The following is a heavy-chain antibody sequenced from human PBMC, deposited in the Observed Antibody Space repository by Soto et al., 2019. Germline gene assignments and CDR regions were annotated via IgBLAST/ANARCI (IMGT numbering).Heavy chain of an antibody. Sequence: RSLTCTVSGDSMSTYYWNWIRQSAEKGLEWIGRISATGTTTYIPSLKSRITLSVDTSKNEFSLNLKFVTAADTAVYFCASDQSGAADFWGPGTLVTVSS. V-gene: IGHV4-4*07. CDR3: ASDQSGAADF. CDR1: GDSMSTYY. CDR2: ISATGTT. D-gene: IGHD7-27*01. J-gene: IGHJ3*01.